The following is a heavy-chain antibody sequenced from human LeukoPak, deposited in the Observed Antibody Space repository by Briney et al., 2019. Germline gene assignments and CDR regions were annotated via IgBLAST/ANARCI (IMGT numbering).Heavy chain of an antibody. D-gene: IGHD3-10*01. CDR1: GYTFTGYY. V-gene: IGHV1-2*02. Sequence: ASVKVSCKASGYTFTGYYMHWVRQAPGQGLEWMGWINPNSGGTNYAQKFQGRVTMTRDTSISTAYMELSRLRSDDTAVYYCATTLYGSGSYCWFDSGGQGTLVTVSS. CDR2: INPNSGGT. CDR3: ATTLYGSGSYCWFDS. J-gene: IGHJ5*01.